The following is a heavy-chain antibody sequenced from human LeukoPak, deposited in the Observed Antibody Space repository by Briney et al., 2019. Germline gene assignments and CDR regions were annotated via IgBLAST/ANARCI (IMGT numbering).Heavy chain of an antibody. CDR1: GGSISSYY. J-gene: IGHJ3*02. CDR2: IYYSGST. D-gene: IGHD3-16*01. CDR3: ARELALRQAFDI. V-gene: IGHV4-59*01. Sequence: PSETLSLTCTVSGGSISSYYWNWIRQPPGKGLEWIGYIYYSGSTNYNPSLKSRVTISVDTSKNQFSLKLSSVTAADTAVYYCARELALRQAFDIWGQGTMVTVSS.